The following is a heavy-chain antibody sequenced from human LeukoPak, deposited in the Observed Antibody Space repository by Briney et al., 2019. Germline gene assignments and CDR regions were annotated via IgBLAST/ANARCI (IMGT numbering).Heavy chain of an antibody. Sequence: SETLSLTCAVYGGSFSGYYWSWIRQPPGKGLEWIGEINHSRSTNYNPSLKSRVTISVDTSKNQFSLKLSSVTAADTAVYYCARGRRGTTVTTDERASPQYYFDYWGQGTLVTVSS. D-gene: IGHD4-17*01. V-gene: IGHV4-34*01. CDR3: ARGRRGTTVTTDERASPQYYFDY. CDR1: GGSFSGYY. CDR2: INHSRST. J-gene: IGHJ4*02.